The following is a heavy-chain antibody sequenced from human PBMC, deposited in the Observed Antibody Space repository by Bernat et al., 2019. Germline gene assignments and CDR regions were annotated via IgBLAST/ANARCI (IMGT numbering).Heavy chain of an antibody. CDR2: INWNGGST. Sequence: EVQLVESGGGVVRPGGSLRLSCAASGFTFDDYGMSWGRQAPGKGREWVSGINWNGGSTGYADSVKGRFTISRDNAKNSLYLQMNSLRAEDTALYYCARGITLVEWLEGAFDIWGQGTMVTVSS. CDR3: ARGITLVEWLEGAFDI. D-gene: IGHD3-10*01. CDR1: GFTFDDYG. J-gene: IGHJ3*02. V-gene: IGHV3-20*04.